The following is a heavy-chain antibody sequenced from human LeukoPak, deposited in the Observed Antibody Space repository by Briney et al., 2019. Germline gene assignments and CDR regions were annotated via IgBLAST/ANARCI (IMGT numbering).Heavy chain of an antibody. CDR2: IRNDGTDR. D-gene: IGHD2-8*01. V-gene: IGHV3-30*02. Sequence: PRGSLRLSCTASGFTFIRYGMHWVRQAPGKWLDWVAFIRNDGTDRYYADSVQGRFTICRDSSKNTLFLQMKSLRADDTAVYYCARGVLRGLDYFYMDVWGNGTTVTVSS. CDR1: GFTFIRYG. J-gene: IGHJ6*03. CDR3: ARGVLRGLDYFYMDV.